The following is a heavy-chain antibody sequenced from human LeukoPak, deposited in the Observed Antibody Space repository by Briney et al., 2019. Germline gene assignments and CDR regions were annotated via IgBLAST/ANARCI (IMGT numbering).Heavy chain of an antibody. V-gene: IGHV3-23*01. CDR3: AKAHPGYYYYGMDV. CDR2: ISGSGGST. Sequence: GGSLRLSCAASGFTFSSYAMSWVRQAPGKGLEWVSAISGSGGSTYYADSVKGRFTISRDNSKNTLYLQMNSLRAVDTAVYYCAKAHPGYYYYGMDVWGQGTTVTVSS. J-gene: IGHJ6*02. CDR1: GFTFSSYA.